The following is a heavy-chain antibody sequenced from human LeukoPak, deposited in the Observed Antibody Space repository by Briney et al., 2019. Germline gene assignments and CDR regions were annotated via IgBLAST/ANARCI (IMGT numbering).Heavy chain of an antibody. CDR2: INWNSGSI. J-gene: IGHJ4*02. Sequence: GGSLRLSCAASGFTFDDYAMHWVRQAPGKGLEWVSGINWNSGSIGYADSVKGRFTISRDNAKNSLYLRLNSLRAEDTALYYCTKSGSGNFLSRLDYWGQGTLVTVSS. CDR3: TKSGSGNFLSRLDY. CDR1: GFTFDDYA. V-gene: IGHV3-9*01. D-gene: IGHD1-26*01.